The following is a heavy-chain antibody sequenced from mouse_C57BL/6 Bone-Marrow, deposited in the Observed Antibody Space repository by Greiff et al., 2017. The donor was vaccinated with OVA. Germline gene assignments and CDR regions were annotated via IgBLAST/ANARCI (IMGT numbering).Heavy chain of an antibody. CDR1: GYTFTSYW. V-gene: IGHV1-53*01. CDR2: INPSNGGT. CDR3: ASPLGSSGSDY. D-gene: IGHD3-2*02. Sequence: QVQLQQPGPELVKPGASVKLSCKASGYTFTSYWMHWVKQRPGQGLEWIGNINPSNGGTNYNEKFKSKANLTVDNSSSTAYMQLSSLTSEDSAVYYCASPLGSSGSDYWGQGTTLTVSS. J-gene: IGHJ2*01.